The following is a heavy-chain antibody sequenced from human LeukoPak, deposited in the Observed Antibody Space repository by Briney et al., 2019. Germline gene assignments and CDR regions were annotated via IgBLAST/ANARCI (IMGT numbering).Heavy chain of an antibody. V-gene: IGHV3-30*18. Sequence: PGGSLRLSCAASGFTFSRSGMHWVRQAPGKGLEWVALMSYDGSTKYCADSVRGRFTISRDNSKNTLYLQMNSLRAEDTAVYYCAKDRSAASGSYYLDYWGQGTLVTVSS. J-gene: IGHJ4*02. CDR1: GFTFSRSG. CDR2: MSYDGSTK. CDR3: AKDRSAASGSYYLDY. D-gene: IGHD3-10*01.